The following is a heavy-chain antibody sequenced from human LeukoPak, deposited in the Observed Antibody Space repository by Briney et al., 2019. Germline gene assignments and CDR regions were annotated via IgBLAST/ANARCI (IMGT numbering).Heavy chain of an antibody. CDR2: ISSSSSYI. J-gene: IGHJ5*02. D-gene: IGHD3-9*01. V-gene: IGHV3-21*01. CDR3: ARAPRILRYFDWSPPNWFDP. CDR1: GFTFSSYS. Sequence: PGGSLRLSCAASGFTFSSYSMNWVRQAPGKGLEWVSSISSSSSYIYYADSVKGRFTISRDNAKNSLYLQMNSLRAEDTAVYYCARAPRILRYFDWSPPNWFDPWGQGTLVTVSS.